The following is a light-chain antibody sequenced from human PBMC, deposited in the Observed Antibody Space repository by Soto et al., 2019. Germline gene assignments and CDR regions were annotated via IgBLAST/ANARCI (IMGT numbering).Light chain of an antibody. CDR3: AACDHSLSGFYV. CDR2: EVS. Sequence: SSLAHPASWSGSRGQSITMSCTGTSSDVGGYNYVSWYQQHPGKAPKLMIYEVSNRPSGVSNRFSGSKSGNTASLTISGLNAQAEADYHCAACDHSLSGFYVLGTGKKVHVL. CDR1: SSDVGGYNY. J-gene: IGLJ1*01. V-gene: IGLV2-14*01.